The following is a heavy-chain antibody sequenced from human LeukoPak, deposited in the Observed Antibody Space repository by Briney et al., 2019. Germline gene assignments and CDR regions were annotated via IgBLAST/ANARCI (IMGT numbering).Heavy chain of an antibody. D-gene: IGHD5-24*01. CDR1: GESLNYYY. CDR2: VFDGKTT. CDR3: ASGAWATRLHS. Sequence: SDTLSLTCAVYGESLNYYYWSWIRQSPEKGLEWIGEVFDGKTTNYNPSLKSRVTISAVTSSNQFSLNLKSVTDADTAVYYCASGAWATRLHSWAQGTLVIVSS. J-gene: IGHJ4*02. V-gene: IGHV4-34*12.